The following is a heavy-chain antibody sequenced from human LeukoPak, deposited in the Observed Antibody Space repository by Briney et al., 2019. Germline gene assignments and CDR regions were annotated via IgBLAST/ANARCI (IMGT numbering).Heavy chain of an antibody. J-gene: IGHJ4*01. CDR1: GGSISSGDYY. CDR2: IYYSGST. Sequence: PSQTLSLTCTVSGGSISSGDYYWSWIRQPPGKGLEGIGYIYYSGSTYYNPSLKSRVTISVDTSKNQFSLKLSAVTSATTAVYYWATASSGYDYLDYWGQGTLVTVSS. D-gene: IGHD5-12*01. CDR3: ATASSGYDYLDY. V-gene: IGHV4-30-4*01.